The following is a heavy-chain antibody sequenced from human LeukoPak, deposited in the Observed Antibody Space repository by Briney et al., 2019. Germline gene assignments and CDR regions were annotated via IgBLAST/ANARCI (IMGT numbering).Heavy chain of an antibody. CDR1: GFTFSSYG. CDR2: ISGSGGST. D-gene: IGHD1-1*01. CDR3: ARDQLGAVLYFDY. Sequence: PGGTLRLSCAASGFTFSSYGMSWVRQAPGKRLEWVSGISGSGGSTYYADSVKGRFTISRDNSKNTLYLQMNSLRVEDTAVYYCARDQLGAVLYFDYWGQGALVTVSS. V-gene: IGHV3-23*01. J-gene: IGHJ4*02.